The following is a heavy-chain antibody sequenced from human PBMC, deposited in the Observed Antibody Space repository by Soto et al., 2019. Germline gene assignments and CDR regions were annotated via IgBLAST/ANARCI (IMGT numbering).Heavy chain of an antibody. D-gene: IGHD3-10*01. Sequence: PSETLSLTCTVSGYSISSGGSVSNGGFYWSWIRQQPGAGLEWIGYSSYSESTHYNPSLQSRVSILVDTSKNQFSLKLSSVTAADTAVYYCARVRFGGPEGPNWFDPWGQGTLVTVS. CDR1: GYSISSGGSVSNGGFY. CDR2: SSYSEST. CDR3: ARVRFGGPEGPNWFDP. V-gene: IGHV4-31*03. J-gene: IGHJ5*02.